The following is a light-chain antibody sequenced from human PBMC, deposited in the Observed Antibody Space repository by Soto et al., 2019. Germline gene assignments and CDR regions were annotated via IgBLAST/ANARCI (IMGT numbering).Light chain of an antibody. CDR2: GAS. CDR3: QQYSDWPPIT. CDR1: QSVGSN. J-gene: IGKJ5*01. Sequence: EKVMTQSPATLSVSPGERATLSCRASQSVGSNLAWYQQKPGQAPRLLIYGASTRATGIPGRFSGSGSGTEFTLTISSLQSEDFAVYYCQQYSDWPPITFGQGTRLEIK. V-gene: IGKV3-15*01.